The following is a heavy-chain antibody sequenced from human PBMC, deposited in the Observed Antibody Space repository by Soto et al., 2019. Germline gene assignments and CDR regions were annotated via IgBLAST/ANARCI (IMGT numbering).Heavy chain of an antibody. V-gene: IGHV4-38-2*02. J-gene: IGHJ6*01. CDR2: IYHSGST. Sequence: SETLSLTCTFSVFSISSGYYWGWVRQTPGKGLEWIGSIYHSGSTSYNPSLRSRVTISVDTSKNQFSLKLNSVTAADTAVYYCMTSGDTSSSETETYYYYGLEVLGQGTTVIVSS. D-gene: IGHD6-6*01. CDR3: MTSGDTSSSETETYYYYGLEV. CDR1: VFSISSGYY.